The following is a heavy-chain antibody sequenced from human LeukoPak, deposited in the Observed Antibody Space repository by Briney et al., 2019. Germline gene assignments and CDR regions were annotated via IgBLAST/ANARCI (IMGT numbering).Heavy chain of an antibody. V-gene: IGHV3-30*18. CDR1: GYTFTSYY. CDR3: AKADAFDI. Sequence: SCKASGYTFTSYYMHWVRQAPGKGLEWVAVISYDGSNKYYADSVKGRFTISRDNSKNALYLQMNSLRAEDTAVYYCAKADAFDIWGQGTMVTVSS. CDR2: ISYDGSNK. J-gene: IGHJ3*02.